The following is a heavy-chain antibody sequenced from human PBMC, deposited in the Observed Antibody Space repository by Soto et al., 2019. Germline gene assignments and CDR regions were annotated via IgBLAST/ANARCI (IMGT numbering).Heavy chain of an antibody. CDR3: ARHTPESRSSWPRYFDY. V-gene: IGHV5-51*01. CDR2: INPVDSDT. CDR1: GYRFTSFW. D-gene: IGHD6-13*01. J-gene: IGHJ4*02. Sequence: PGESLKISCQGFGYRFTSFWIGWVRQMPGKGLEWMRIINPVDSDTRYSPSFQGQVTISVDKSITTAYLQWSSLKASDTAMYYCARHTPESRSSWPRYFDYWGQGTLVTVSS.